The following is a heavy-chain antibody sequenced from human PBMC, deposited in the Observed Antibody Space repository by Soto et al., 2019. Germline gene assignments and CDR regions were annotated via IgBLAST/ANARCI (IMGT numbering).Heavy chain of an antibody. CDR1: GFKVSSNY. Sequence: EVQLVESGGGLVQPGGSLRLSCAASGFKVSSNYMSWVRQAPGKGLEWVSISYSGGSTYYADSVKGRFTISRDNSKNTLNLQMNSLRAEDTAVYYCARERYDSSGPIDDWGQGTLVTVSS. J-gene: IGHJ4*02. V-gene: IGHV3-66*01. CDR3: ARERYDSSGPIDD. CDR2: SYSGGST. D-gene: IGHD3-22*01.